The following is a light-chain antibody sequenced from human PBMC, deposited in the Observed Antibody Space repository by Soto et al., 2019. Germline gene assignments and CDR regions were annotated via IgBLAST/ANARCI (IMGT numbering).Light chain of an antibody. V-gene: IGKV3-20*01. J-gene: IGKJ2*01. CDR2: CAS. Sequence: EIVLTQSPGTLSLSPGERATRSCRASQSVRNSYLAWYQQTPGQAPRLLIYCASGRATGIPDRFSGSGSGTDFTRTISRLEPEDFAVYYCPQYGSSPYTFGQGTKLEI. CDR3: PQYGSSPYT. CDR1: QSVRNSY.